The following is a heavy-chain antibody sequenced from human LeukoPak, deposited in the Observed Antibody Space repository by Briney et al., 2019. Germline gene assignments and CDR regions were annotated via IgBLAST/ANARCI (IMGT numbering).Heavy chain of an antibody. CDR2: IYYSGST. CDR3: ARQGSGSHKD. Sequence: SETLSLTCNVSGGSISGYYWSWIRQPPGKGLEWIGYIYYSGSTNYNPSLKSRVTISVDTSKNQFSLKLRSVTAADTAVYYCARQGSGSHKDWGQGTLVTVSS. J-gene: IGHJ4*02. D-gene: IGHD1-26*01. V-gene: IGHV4-59*08. CDR1: GGSISGYY.